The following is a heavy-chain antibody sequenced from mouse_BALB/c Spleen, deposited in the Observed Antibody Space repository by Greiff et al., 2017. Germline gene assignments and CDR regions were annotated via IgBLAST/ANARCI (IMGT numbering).Heavy chain of an antibody. V-gene: IGHV14-3*02. CDR1: GFNIKDTY. CDR3: AREGIWYFDG. CDR2: IDPANGNT. Sequence: VQLKESGAELVKPGASVKLSCTASGFNIKDTYMHWVKQRPEQGLEWIGRIDPANGNTKYDPKFQGKATITADTSSNTDYLQLSSLTSEDTAVYYCAREGIWYFDGWGAGTTVTGAS. J-gene: IGHJ1*01.